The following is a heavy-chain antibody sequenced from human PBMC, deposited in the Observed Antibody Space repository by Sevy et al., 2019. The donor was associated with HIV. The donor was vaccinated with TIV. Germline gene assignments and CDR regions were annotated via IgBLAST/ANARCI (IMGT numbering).Heavy chain of an antibody. D-gene: IGHD2-2*01. Sequence: ASVKVSCKASGYTFTSYGISWVRQAPGQGLEWMGWISAYNGNTNDAQKLQGRVTMTTDTSTSTAYMERRSLRSDDTAVYYCARDRCSSTSCYGGDWFDPWGQGTLVTVSS. CDR1: GYTFTSYG. CDR3: ARDRCSSTSCYGGDWFDP. J-gene: IGHJ5*02. CDR2: ISAYNGNT. V-gene: IGHV1-18*01.